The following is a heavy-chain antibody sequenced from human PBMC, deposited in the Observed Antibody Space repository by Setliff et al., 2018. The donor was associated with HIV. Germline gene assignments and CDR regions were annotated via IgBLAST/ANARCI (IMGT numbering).Heavy chain of an antibody. V-gene: IGHV3-7*05. D-gene: IGHD2-2*01. CDR1: GFTFSTYL. J-gene: IGHJ5*02. CDR2: IKQDGSEK. CDR3: ARDFGGYCSSMSCPGLFDP. Sequence: PGGSLRLSCAASGFTFSTYLMSWVRQAPGKGLEWVANIKQDGSEKNYMDSVKGRFTISRDNAKYSLYLQMNSLRVEDTAVYYCARDFGGYCSSMSCPGLFDPWGQGT.